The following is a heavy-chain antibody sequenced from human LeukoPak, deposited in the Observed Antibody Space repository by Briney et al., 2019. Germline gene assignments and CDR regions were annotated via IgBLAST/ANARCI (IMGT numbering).Heavy chain of an antibody. J-gene: IGHJ4*02. Sequence: SGGSLRLPCADSQFTFNGSWMNWVRQAPGKGLEWVANMDPTGSQKRYVDSVKGRFTISKDNPGTSLYLDMHSLRVEDTAIYYCAIWTSGNYWGQGTLVTVSS. V-gene: IGHV3-7*01. CDR1: QFTFNGSW. D-gene: IGHD1-1*01. CDR2: MDPTGSQK. CDR3: AIWTSGNY.